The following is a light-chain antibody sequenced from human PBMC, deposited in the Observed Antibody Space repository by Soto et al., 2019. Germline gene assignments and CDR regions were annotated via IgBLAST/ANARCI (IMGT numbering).Light chain of an antibody. V-gene: IGLV2-14*01. Sequence: QSALTQPASVSGSPGQSIAISCTGTSSYVGTYDYVSWYQQYPDKAPKLIIYEVTQRPSGVSNRFSGSKSGNTASLTISGLQAEDEADYYCSSHTSGNTPVFGTGPKVTVL. CDR3: SSHTSGNTPV. CDR1: SSYVGTYDY. CDR2: EVT. J-gene: IGLJ1*01.